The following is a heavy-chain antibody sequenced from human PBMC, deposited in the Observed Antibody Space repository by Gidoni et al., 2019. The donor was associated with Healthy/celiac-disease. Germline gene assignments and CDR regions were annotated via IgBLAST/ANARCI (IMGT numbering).Heavy chain of an antibody. Sequence: QVQLVQSGAEVTKPGSSVKVSCKASGGTFSSYAISWVRQAPGQGLEWMGGIIPIFGTANYAQKFQGRVTITADESTSTAYMELSSLRSEDTAVYYCASVGPSTTVTAYGMDVWGQGTTVTVSS. CDR3: ASVGPSTTVTAYGMDV. D-gene: IGHD4-17*01. CDR1: GGTFSSYA. CDR2: IIPIFGTA. J-gene: IGHJ6*02. V-gene: IGHV1-69*01.